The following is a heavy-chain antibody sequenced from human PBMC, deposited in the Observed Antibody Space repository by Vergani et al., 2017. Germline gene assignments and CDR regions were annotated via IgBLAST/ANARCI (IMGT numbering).Heavy chain of an antibody. Sequence: QVQLQESGPGLVKPSETLSLTCTVSGGSFSGYYWSWIRQPPGKGLEWIGEITHTGSTSYNPSLKTRVTMSVDTSKNQFSLRLSSVTAADTAVYYCARGPLISYGSGNYYNYWGQGTRVTVSS. V-gene: IGHV4-34*10. J-gene: IGHJ4*02. D-gene: IGHD3-10*01. CDR2: ITHTGST. CDR1: GGSFSGYY. CDR3: ARGPLISYGSGNYYNY.